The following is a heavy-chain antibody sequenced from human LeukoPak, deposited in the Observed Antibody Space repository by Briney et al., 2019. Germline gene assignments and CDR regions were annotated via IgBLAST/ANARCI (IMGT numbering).Heavy chain of an antibody. Sequence: PSETLSLTCTVSGGSISSYYWSWIRQPPGKGLGWIGSIYYSGSTNYNPSLKSRVTISVDTSKNQFSLKLSSVTAADTAVYYCARGEYDFWSGYDYWGQGTLVTVSS. V-gene: IGHV4-59*01. CDR3: ARGEYDFWSGYDY. J-gene: IGHJ4*02. CDR1: GGSISSYY. CDR2: IYYSGST. D-gene: IGHD3-3*01.